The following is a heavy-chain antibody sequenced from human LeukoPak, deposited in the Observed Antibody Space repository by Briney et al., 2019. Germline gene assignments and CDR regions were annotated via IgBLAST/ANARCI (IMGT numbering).Heavy chain of an antibody. CDR2: MNPNSGNT. CDR3: ARGQHGSGLGLDY. D-gene: IGHD3-10*01. J-gene: IGHJ4*02. Sequence: ASVKVSCKASGGTFSSYAISWVRQAPGQGLEWMGWMNPNSGNTGYAQKFQGRVTMTRNTSISTAYMELSSLRSKDTAVYYCARGQHGSGLGLDYWGQGTLVTVSS. V-gene: IGHV1-8*02. CDR1: GGTFSSYA.